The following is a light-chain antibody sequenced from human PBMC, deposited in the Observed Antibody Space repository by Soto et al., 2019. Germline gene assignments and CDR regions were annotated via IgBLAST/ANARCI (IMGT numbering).Light chain of an antibody. J-gene: IGKJ1*01. CDR2: AAS. CDR3: QQYDASKT. V-gene: IGKV3-20*01. CDR1: QTLNRNY. Sequence: EIVLTQSLGTLSLSPGERATLSCRASQTLNRNYLAWYQQRPGQAPRLLIYAASSRATGIPDRFSGSGSGTDFTLTISRLEPEDFAVYYCQQYDASKTFGQGTRVE.